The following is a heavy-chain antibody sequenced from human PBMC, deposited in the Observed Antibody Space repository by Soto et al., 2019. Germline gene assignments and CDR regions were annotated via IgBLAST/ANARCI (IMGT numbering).Heavy chain of an antibody. CDR1: GGSFSGYY. Sequence: SETLSLTCAVYGGSFSGYYWSWIRQPPGKGLEWIGEINHSGSTNYNPSLKSRVTISVDTSKNQFSLKLSSVTAADTAVYYCARGRPGGISIAARQGQGGVLDVWGQGTTVTVSS. D-gene: IGHD6-6*01. V-gene: IGHV4-34*01. CDR3: ARGRPGGISIAARQGQGGVLDV. CDR2: INHSGST. J-gene: IGHJ6*02.